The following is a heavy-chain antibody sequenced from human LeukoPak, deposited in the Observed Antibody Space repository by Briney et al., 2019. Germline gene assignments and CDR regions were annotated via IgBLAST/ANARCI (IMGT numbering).Heavy chain of an antibody. CDR1: GGTFSSYA. Sequence: ASVKVSCKASGGTFSSYAISWVRQAPGQGLEWMGRIIPILGIANYAQKFQGRVTITADKSTSTAYMELSSLRSEDTAVYYCARAPLYYDFWSGYYSGFWFDPWGQGTLVTVSS. D-gene: IGHD3-3*01. J-gene: IGHJ5*02. CDR2: IIPILGIA. CDR3: ARAPLYYDFWSGYYSGFWFDP. V-gene: IGHV1-69*04.